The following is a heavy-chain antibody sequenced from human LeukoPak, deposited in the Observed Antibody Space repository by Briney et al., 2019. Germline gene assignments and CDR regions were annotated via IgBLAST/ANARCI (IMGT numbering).Heavy chain of an antibody. D-gene: IGHD3-10*02. CDR1: GYTFTELS. CDR3: ATGLFRVAAFDI. CDR2: FDPEDGET. J-gene: IGHJ3*02. Sequence: ASVKVSCKASGYTFTELSMHWVRQAPGKGLEWMGGFDPEDGETIYAQKFQGRVTMTEDTSTDTAYMELSSLRSEDTAVYYCATGLFRVAAFDIWGQGTMVTVSS. V-gene: IGHV1-24*01.